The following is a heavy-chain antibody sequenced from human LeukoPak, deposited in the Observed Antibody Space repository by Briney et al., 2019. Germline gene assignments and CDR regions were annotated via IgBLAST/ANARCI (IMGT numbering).Heavy chain of an antibody. Sequence: PGGSLRLSCSASGFSFSTDGMSWVRQAPGKGLEWVSGILGLGGASHTYYADSVKGRFTISRDNSKNTLYLQMNSLRAEDTAVYYCAHGTMYQLDYWGQGTLVTVSS. CDR3: AHGTMYQLDY. J-gene: IGHJ4*02. V-gene: IGHV3-23*01. CDR2: ILGLGGASHT. CDR1: GFSFSTDG. D-gene: IGHD2-2*01.